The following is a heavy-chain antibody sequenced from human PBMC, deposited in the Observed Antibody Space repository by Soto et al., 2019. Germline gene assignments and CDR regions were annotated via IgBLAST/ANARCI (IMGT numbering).Heavy chain of an antibody. CDR3: AREAYTAGYYYGMEV. V-gene: IGHV1-69*13. J-gene: IGHJ6*02. CDR2: IIPIFGTS. D-gene: IGHD5-18*01. CDR1: GGTFSSYA. Sequence: SVNVSCKASGGTFSSYAISWVRQAPGQGLEWMGGIIPIFGTSNYAQKFQGRVTITADESTSTAYMELSSLRSEDTAVYYCAREAYTAGYYYGMEVWGQGTTVIVSS.